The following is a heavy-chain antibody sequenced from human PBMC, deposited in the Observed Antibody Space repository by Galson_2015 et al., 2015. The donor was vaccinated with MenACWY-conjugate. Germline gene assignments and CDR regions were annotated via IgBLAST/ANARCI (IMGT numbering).Heavy chain of an antibody. D-gene: IGHD3-16*01. V-gene: IGHV3-23*01. CDR2: IRTITGST. Sequence: SLRLSCAASGFTFSNSGMNWVRQAPGKGLEWVSGIRTITGSTYYADSVKGRFTISRDQSKNTLNLQMNSLRADDTAVYFCARGGSASNVYYLVDVWGKGTTVTVSS. J-gene: IGHJ6*03. CDR3: ARGGSASNVYYLVDV. CDR1: GFTFSNSG.